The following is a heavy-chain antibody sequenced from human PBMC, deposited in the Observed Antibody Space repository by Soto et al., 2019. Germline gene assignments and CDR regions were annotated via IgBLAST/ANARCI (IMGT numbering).Heavy chain of an antibody. Sequence: GSLRLSCAASGFTVSSYAMHWVRQAPGKGLEWVAVISYDGSNKYYADSVKGRFTISRDNSKNTLYLQMNSLRAEDTAVYYCARVGEDYYGSGSYYVPWGQGTLVTVSS. V-gene: IGHV3-30-3*01. CDR2: ISYDGSNK. CDR1: GFTVSSYA. J-gene: IGHJ5*02. D-gene: IGHD3-10*01. CDR3: ARVGEDYYGSGSYYVP.